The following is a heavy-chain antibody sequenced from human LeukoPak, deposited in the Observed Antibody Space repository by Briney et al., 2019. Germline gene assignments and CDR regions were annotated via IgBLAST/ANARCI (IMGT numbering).Heavy chain of an antibody. D-gene: IGHD2-21*01. J-gene: IGHJ3*02. Sequence: TSETLSLTCTVSGGSISSYHWIWIRQPPGKGLEWSGYIHYRGSTNYNPSLKSRVTTSVDTSKKQFSLKLRSVTAADTAVYYCARSVSWGLLVRDDAFDIWGQGTMVTVSS. CDR1: GGSISSYH. CDR2: IHYRGST. V-gene: IGHV4-59*08. CDR3: ARSVSWGLLVRDDAFDI.